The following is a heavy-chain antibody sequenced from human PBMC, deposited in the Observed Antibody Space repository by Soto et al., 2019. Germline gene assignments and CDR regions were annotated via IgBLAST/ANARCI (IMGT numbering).Heavy chain of an antibody. V-gene: IGHV4-39*01. D-gene: IGHD3-22*01. Sequence: SETLSLTCTVSGGSISSSSYYWGWIRQPPGKGLEWIGSIYYSGSTYYNPSLKSRVTISVDTSKNQFSLKLSSVTAADTAVYYCARLPANNYYDSSGYYYSVFMDVWGQGTTVTVSS. J-gene: IGHJ6*02. CDR3: ARLPANNYYDSSGYYYSVFMDV. CDR2: IYYSGST. CDR1: GGSISSSSYY.